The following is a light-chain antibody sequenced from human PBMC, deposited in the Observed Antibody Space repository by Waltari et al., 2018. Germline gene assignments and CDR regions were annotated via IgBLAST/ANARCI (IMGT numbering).Light chain of an antibody. Sequence: QSALTQPPSASGSPGQSVTISCSGTNSDIGTSNYVSWFQQHPGRAPKLLIYDVNKRPSGGPGRFPGSKSDNRASLTVSGLQADDEAVYHCSSYAGSNTLVFGGGTRLTVL. J-gene: IGLJ2*01. CDR3: SSYAGSNTLV. V-gene: IGLV2-8*01. CDR1: NSDIGTSNY. CDR2: DVN.